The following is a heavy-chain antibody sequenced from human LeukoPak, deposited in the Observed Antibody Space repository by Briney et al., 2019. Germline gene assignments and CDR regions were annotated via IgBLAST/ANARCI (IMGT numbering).Heavy chain of an antibody. CDR1: GGSISSHD. J-gene: IGHJ2*01. V-gene: IGHV4-4*07. Sequence: SQTLSLTCTVSGGSISSHDWTWIRQPAGKGLEWIGRIYISGSPNYNPSLKSRVTMSVDTSKNQFSLKLTSVTAADTAVYYCARVSSSWYQDWYFDRWGRGTLVTVSS. CDR2: IYISGSP. CDR3: ARVSSSWYQDWYFDR. D-gene: IGHD6-13*01.